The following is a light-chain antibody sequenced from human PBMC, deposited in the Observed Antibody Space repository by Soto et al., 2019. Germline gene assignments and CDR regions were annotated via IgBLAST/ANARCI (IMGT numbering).Light chain of an antibody. J-gene: IGKJ5*01. CDR2: GAS. Sequence: EGGLTQSTGTLSLSPGERATLSCMASQTVTSNFLAWYQEKPGQAPRLLIYGASSRATGIPDRFSGSGSGTDFTLTISRLEPEDFAVYYCQQYGSSPPTFGQGTRLAVK. CDR1: QTVTSNF. CDR3: QQYGSSPPT. V-gene: IGKV3-20*01.